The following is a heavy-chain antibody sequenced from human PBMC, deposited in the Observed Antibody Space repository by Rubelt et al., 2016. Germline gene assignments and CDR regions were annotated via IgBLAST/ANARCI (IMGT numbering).Heavy chain of an antibody. CDR1: GFPFSTYA. J-gene: IGHJ4*02. D-gene: IGHD5-24*01. Sequence: GESLRLSCAASGFPFSTYAMSWVRQAPGKGLEWVSCISSSSSYMYYADSVKGRFTVSRDNAKNSLYLQMNSLRVEDTAVYYCARAGDGYNMVFDDWGQGTLVTVSS. CDR3: ARAGDGYNMVFDD. V-gene: IGHV3-21*01. CDR2: ISSSSSYM.